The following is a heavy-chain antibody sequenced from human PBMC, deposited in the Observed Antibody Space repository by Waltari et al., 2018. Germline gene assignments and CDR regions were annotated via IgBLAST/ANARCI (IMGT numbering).Heavy chain of an antibody. CDR3: ARVAPNWSVDL. CDR1: GFTFGSYW. CDR2: VNNDGSGT. V-gene: IGHV3-74*01. Sequence: EVQLVESGGGLVQPGGSLRISCAASGFTFGSYWMHWVRQPPGKGLVWVSRVNNDGSGTIYADSVKGRFTISRDNGKNTLYLQMNSLRAEDTGVYYCARVAPNWSVDLWGRGTLVTVSS. J-gene: IGHJ2*01.